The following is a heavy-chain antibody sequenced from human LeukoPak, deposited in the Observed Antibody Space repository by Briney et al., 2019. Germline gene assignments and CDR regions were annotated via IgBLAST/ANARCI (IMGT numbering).Heavy chain of an antibody. J-gene: IGHJ6*04. D-gene: IGHD2-21*02. CDR1: GFTFSSYW. CDR2: IKQDGIEK. Sequence: PGGSLRLSCAASGFTFSSYWMTWVRQAPGKGLEWVANIKQDGIEKYYVDSVKGRFTISRDNAGNSMYLQMNSLRAEDTAVYFCARALGVTPPYYFSYGMDVWGKGATVTVSS. CDR3: ARALGVTPPYYFSYGMDV. V-gene: IGHV3-7*03.